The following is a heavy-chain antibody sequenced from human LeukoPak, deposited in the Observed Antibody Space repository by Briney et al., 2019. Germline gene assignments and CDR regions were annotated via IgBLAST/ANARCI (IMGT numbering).Heavy chain of an antibody. D-gene: IGHD6-19*01. CDR2: IKQDGSEK. CDR1: GFTFRSYW. J-gene: IGHJ6*03. CDR3: ARDRTNSSGWYRGVYYYYYYMDV. Sequence: GGALRLSCAASGFTFRSYWMSWVRQAPGKGLEWVANIKQDGSEKYYVDSVKGRFTISRDNAKNSLYLQMNSLRAEDTAVYYCARDRTNSSGWYRGVYYYYYYMDVWGKGTTVTVSS. V-gene: IGHV3-7*01.